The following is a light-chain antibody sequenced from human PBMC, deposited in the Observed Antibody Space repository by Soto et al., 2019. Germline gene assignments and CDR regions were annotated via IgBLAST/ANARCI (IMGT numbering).Light chain of an antibody. J-gene: IGKJ1*01. V-gene: IGKV3D-15*01. CDR1: QSVSRSY. Sequence: EIVMTQSPATLSVSPGERATPSCRSSQSVSRSYLGWYQQKPGQAPRLLMYGASNRATDIPARFSGSGSGTTFTLTISSLQSDDFATYYCLQYNGYYRTLGQGTKVDIK. CDR3: LQYNGYYRT. CDR2: GAS.